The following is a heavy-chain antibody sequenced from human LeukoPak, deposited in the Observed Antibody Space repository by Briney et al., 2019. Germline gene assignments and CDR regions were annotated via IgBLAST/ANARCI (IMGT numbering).Heavy chain of an antibody. J-gene: IGHJ4*02. CDR2: ISGSGGGA. Sequence: GGSLRLSCAASGFTFNKYVVSWVRQAPGKGLEWVSVISGSGGGAYYADSVKGRFTISRDSSTDTLYLQMNSLGAEDTAVYYCAKGDTAMIRRYYFDTWGQGTLVTVSS. D-gene: IGHD5-18*01. V-gene: IGHV3-23*01. CDR3: AKGDTAMIRRYYFDT. CDR1: GFTFNKYV.